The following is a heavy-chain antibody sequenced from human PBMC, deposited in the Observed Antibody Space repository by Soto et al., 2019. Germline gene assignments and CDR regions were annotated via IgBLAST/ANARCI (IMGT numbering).Heavy chain of an antibody. CDR3: ARGGRIAARQGRLQMYYFDY. Sequence: PSETLSLTCTVSGGSISSYYWSWIRQPPGKGLEWIGYIYYSGSTNYNPSLKSRVTISVDTSKNQFSLKLSSVTAADTAVYYCARGGRIAARQGRLQMYYFDYWGQGTLVTVSS. V-gene: IGHV4-59*01. D-gene: IGHD6-6*01. CDR1: GGSISSYY. CDR2: IYYSGST. J-gene: IGHJ4*02.